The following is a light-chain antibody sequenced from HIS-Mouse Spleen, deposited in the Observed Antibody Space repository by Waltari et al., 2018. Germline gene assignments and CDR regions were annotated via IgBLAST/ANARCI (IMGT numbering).Light chain of an antibody. CDR1: NIGSKS. J-gene: IGLJ2*01. CDR2: DDS. Sequence: SYVLTQPPSVSVAPGKTARITCGGNNIGSKSVHWYQQKPGQAPVLVDSDDSDRPSGSTERFSGSNSGNTATLTISRVEAGDEADYYCQVWDSSSDHVVFGGGTKLTVL. V-gene: IGLV3-21*03. CDR3: QVWDSSSDHVV.